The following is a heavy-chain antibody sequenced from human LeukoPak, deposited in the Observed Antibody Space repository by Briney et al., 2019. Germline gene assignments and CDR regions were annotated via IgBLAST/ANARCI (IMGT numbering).Heavy chain of an antibody. V-gene: IGHV4-39*07. CDR1: GGSISGTSYC. CDR3: ARDGSDNWGLFDN. D-gene: IGHD1-1*01. Sequence: SEALSLTCSVSGGSISGTSYCWGWIRQPPGKGPEWIGSHYHTGRIYHNPSLNSRVTISVDTSKNQFSLKLSSVTDADTAVYYCARDGSDNWGLFDNWGRGTLVTVSS. CDR2: HYHTGRI. J-gene: IGHJ4*02.